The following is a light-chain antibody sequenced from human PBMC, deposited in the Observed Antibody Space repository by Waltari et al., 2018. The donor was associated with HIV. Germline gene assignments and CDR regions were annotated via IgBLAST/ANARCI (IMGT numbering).Light chain of an antibody. J-gene: IGKJ4*01. V-gene: IGKV4-1*01. CDR1: QSIFQSASSKNY. Sequence: EIVMTQSPESLAVSLSERATINCKSSQSIFQSASSKNYLAWYQQKPGKPPQLLISWASTRASGVPVRFRGAGSGTDFTLTITSLQTEDVAVYWCQQYYSAPLTFGGGTKVAIK. CDR2: WAS. CDR3: QQYYSAPLT.